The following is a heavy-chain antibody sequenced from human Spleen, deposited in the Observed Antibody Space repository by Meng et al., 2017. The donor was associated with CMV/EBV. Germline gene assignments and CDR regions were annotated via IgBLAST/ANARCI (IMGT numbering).Heavy chain of an antibody. CDR1: GYTLTELS. J-gene: IGHJ6*02. D-gene: IGHD3-3*01. V-gene: IGHV1-8*03. Sequence: ASVKVSCKVSGYTLTELSIHWVRQAPGQGLEWMGWMNPNSGNTGYAQKFQGRVTITRNTSISTAYMELSSLRSEDTAVYYCARTRSPPPSRKRITIFGVVRPTYYYYGMDVWGQGTTVTVSS. CDR2: MNPNSGNT. CDR3: ARTRSPPPSRKRITIFGVVRPTYYYYGMDV.